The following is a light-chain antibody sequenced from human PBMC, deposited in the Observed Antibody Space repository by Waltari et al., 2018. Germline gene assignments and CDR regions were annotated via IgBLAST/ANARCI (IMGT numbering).Light chain of an antibody. CDR1: QRISSH. J-gene: IGKJ1*01. V-gene: IGKV3-15*01. CDR3: HQYHDWPQT. Sequence: EIVMTQSPATLSVSPGERATPPCRASQRISSHLAWYQQKPGQAPRLLIYGASTRATGIPARFSGSGSGTEFTLTISSLQSEDFAVYCCHQYHDWPQTFGQGTKVELK. CDR2: GAS.